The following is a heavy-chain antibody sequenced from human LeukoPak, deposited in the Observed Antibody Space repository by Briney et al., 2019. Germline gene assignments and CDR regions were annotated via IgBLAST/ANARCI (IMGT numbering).Heavy chain of an antibody. CDR3: ARAISSSWYPSFDY. Sequence: GGSLRLSCAASGFTFSSYSMNWARQAPGKGLEWVSSISSSSSYIYYADSVKGRFTISRDNAKNSLYLQMNSLRAEDTALYYCARAISSSWYPSFDYWGQGTLVTVSS. CDR2: ISSSSSYI. D-gene: IGHD6-13*01. J-gene: IGHJ4*02. V-gene: IGHV3-21*01. CDR1: GFTFSSYS.